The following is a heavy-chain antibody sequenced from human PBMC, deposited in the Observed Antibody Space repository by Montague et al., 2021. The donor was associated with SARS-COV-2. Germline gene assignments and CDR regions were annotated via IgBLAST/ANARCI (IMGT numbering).Heavy chain of an antibody. D-gene: IGHD3-10*01. V-gene: IGHV2-70*01. J-gene: IGHJ4*02. CDR2: IDWDDDK. Sequence: PALVKPTQTLTLTCTFSGFSLSTSGMCVSWIRQPPGKALEWLALIDWDDDKYYSTSLKTRLTISKDTSKNQVVLTMTNMDPVDTATYYCARTYYYGSGSYYTYHFDHWGQGTLVTVSS. CDR1: GFSLSTSGMC. CDR3: ARTYYYGSGSYYTYHFDH.